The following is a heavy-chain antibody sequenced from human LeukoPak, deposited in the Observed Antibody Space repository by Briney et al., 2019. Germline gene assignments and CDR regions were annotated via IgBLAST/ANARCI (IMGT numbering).Heavy chain of an antibody. CDR3: TRAPPGRDRYSEY. CDR1: GFIFSSYT. J-gene: IGHJ4*02. Sequence: KPGGSLRLSCAASGFIFSSYTMNWVRQAPGEGLEWVSSISDTSTYIYYAESVEGRFTISRDNAKSSLFLQMNSLRAEDTAVYYCTRAPPGRDRYSEYWGQGTVVTVST. CDR2: ISDTSTYI. V-gene: IGHV3-21*01. D-gene: IGHD5-24*01.